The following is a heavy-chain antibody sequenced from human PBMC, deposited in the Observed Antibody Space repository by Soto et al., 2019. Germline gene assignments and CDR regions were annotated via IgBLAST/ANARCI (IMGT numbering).Heavy chain of an antibody. CDR3: ARHRYSGYDYPLDY. CDR2: IYYSGST. Sequence: PSETLSLTCTVSGGSISSSSYYWGWIRQAPGKGLEWIGSIYYSGSTYYNPSLKSRVTISVDTSKNQFSLKLSSVTAADTAVYYCARHRYSGYDYPLDYWGQGTLVTVSS. CDR1: GGSISSSSYY. V-gene: IGHV4-39*01. J-gene: IGHJ4*02. D-gene: IGHD5-12*01.